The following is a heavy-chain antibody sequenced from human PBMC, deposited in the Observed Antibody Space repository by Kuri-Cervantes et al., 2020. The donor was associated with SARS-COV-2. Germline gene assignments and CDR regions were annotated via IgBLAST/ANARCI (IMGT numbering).Heavy chain of an antibody. CDR2: ISSSSSYI. J-gene: IGHJ6*02. V-gene: IGHV3-21*01. Sequence: GESLKISCAAFGFTFSSYSMNWVRQAPGKGLEWVSSISSSSSYIYYADSVKGRFTISRDNAKNSLYLQMNSLRAEDTAVYYCAIIESSSDYYYYYGMDVWGQGTTVTVSS. D-gene: IGHD3-10*01. CDR3: AIIESSSDYYYYYGMDV. CDR1: GFTFSSYS.